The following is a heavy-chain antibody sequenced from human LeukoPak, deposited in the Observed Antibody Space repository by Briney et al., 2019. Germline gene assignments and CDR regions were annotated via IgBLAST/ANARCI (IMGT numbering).Heavy chain of an antibody. D-gene: IGHD6-19*01. CDR2: TYYRSQWYN. J-gene: IGHJ4*02. Sequence: SQTLSLTCAISGDSVSSNSAAWNWIRQSPSRGLEWLGGTYYRSQWYNDYALSVKSRITINPDTSKNQFSLQLNSVTPEDTAVYYCATEVAVAGRQRLGDYWGQGTLVTVSS. V-gene: IGHV6-1*01. CDR3: ATEVAVAGRQRLGDY. CDR1: GDSVSSNSAA.